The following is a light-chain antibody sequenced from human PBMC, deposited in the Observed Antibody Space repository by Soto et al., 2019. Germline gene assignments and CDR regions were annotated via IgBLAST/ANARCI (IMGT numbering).Light chain of an antibody. V-gene: IGLV1-40*01. J-gene: IGLJ2*01. CDR2: DNN. CDR1: SSNIGAGYD. CDR3: QSYDSSLSGFVL. Sequence: QSVLTQPPSVSGAPGQRVTISCTGSSSNIGAGYDVHWYQQLPGTAPKLLIYDNNSRPSGVPDRFSGSKSGTSASLAITGLQAEDEADYYCQSYDSSLSGFVLFGGGTKVTVL.